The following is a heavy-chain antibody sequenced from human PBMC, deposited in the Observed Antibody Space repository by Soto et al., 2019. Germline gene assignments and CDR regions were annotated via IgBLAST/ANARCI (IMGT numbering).Heavy chain of an antibody. D-gene: IGHD1-26*01. CDR1: GYTFTSYG. CDR2: ISAYNGNT. J-gene: IGHJ6*02. Sequence: ASVTVACNASGYTFTSYGISWVRQAPGQGLEWMGWISAYNGNTNYAQKLQGRVTMTTDTSTSTAYMELRSLRSDDTAVYYCARVWVGTTFAYYYGMDVWGQGTTVTVSS. CDR3: ARVWVGTTFAYYYGMDV. V-gene: IGHV1-18*01.